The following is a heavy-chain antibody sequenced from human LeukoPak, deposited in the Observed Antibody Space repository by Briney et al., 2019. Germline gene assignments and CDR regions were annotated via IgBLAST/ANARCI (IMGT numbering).Heavy chain of an antibody. CDR1: GGSISSYY. J-gene: IGHJ5*02. CDR3: ARSSSSWFDP. Sequence: SETLSLTCTVSGGSISSYYWSWIRQPPGKGLEWIGYIYYSGSTNYNPSLKSRVTISVDTSKNQFSLKLSSVTAADTAVYYCARSSSSWFDPWGQGTPVTVSS. D-gene: IGHD2-15*01. CDR2: IYYSGST. V-gene: IGHV4-59*01.